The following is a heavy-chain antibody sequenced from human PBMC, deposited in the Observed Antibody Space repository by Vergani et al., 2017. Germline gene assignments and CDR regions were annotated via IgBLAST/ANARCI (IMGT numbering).Heavy chain of an antibody. CDR3: AREASTRYMDV. V-gene: IGHV3-33*08. J-gene: IGHJ6*03. CDR1: GFTFSNYA. CDR2: IWYDGSNK. Sequence: QVQLVESGGGVVQPGRSLRLSCAAFGFTFSNYAIHWVRQAPGKGLEWVAVIWYDGSNKYYADSVKGRFTISRDNSKNTLYLQMNSLRAEDTAVYYCAREASTRYMDVWGKGTTVTVSS. D-gene: IGHD1-1*01.